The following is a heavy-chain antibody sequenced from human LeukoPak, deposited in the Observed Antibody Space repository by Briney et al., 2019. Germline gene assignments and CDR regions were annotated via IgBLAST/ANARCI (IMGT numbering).Heavy chain of an antibody. J-gene: IGHJ6*03. CDR1: GGSISSSSYY. V-gene: IGHV4-39*01. CDR3: ARQWGYCSSTSCLYYYYYYMDV. D-gene: IGHD2-2*01. Sequence: SETLSLTCTVSGGSISSSSYYWGWIRQPPGKGLEWIGSIYYSGSTYYNPSLKSRVTISVDTSKNQFSLKLSSVTAADTAVYYCARQWGYCSSTSCLYYYYYYMDVWGKGTTVTISS. CDR2: IYYSGST.